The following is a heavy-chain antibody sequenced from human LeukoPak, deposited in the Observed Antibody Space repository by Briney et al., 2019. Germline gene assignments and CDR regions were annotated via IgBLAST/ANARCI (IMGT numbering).Heavy chain of an antibody. J-gene: IGHJ3*02. V-gene: IGHV1-8*01. CDR3: ARRWNYYYDSSGYYDAFDI. Sequence: VKVSCKASGYTFTSYDINWVRQATGQGREWMGWMNPNSGNTGYAQKFQGRVTMTRNTSISTAYMELSSLRSEDTAVYYCARRWNYYYDSSGYYDAFDIWGQGTMVTVSS. CDR1: GYTFTSYD. CDR2: MNPNSGNT. D-gene: IGHD3-22*01.